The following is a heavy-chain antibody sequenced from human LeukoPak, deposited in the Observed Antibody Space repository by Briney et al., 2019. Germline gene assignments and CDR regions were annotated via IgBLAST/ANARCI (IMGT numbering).Heavy chain of an antibody. Sequence: AETLSLTCTVSGGSISSYYWSWIRQPPGKGLEWIWYIYYSGSTNYNPSLKRRVTISVDTSKHQFSLKLSSVTAADTAVYYCARVLYYYYYMDVWGKGTTVTISS. CDR1: GGSISSYY. J-gene: IGHJ6*03. V-gene: IGHV4-59*01. CDR3: ARVLYYYYYMDV. CDR2: IYYSGST.